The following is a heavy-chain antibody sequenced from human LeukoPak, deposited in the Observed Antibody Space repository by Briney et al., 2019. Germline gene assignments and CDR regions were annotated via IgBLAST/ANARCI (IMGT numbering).Heavy chain of an antibody. CDR2: IYYSGST. D-gene: IGHD5-24*01. CDR3: ARRDGSFYWYFDL. J-gene: IGHJ2*01. Sequence: SETLSLTCTVSGGSISSGDYYWSWIRQPPGQGLEWIGYIYYSGSTYYNPSLKSRVTITVDTSKNQFSLKLSSVTAADTAVYYCARRDGSFYWYFDLWGRGTLVTVSS. V-gene: IGHV4-30-4*01. CDR1: GGSISSGDYY.